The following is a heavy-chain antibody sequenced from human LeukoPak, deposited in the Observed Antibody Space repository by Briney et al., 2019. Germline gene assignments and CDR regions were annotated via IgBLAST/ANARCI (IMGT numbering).Heavy chain of an antibody. V-gene: IGHV1-3*01. CDR2: INAGNGNT. CDR1: GYTFTSYA. CDR3: ARDTGGTGAPEFDY. Sequence: ASVNVSCKASGYTFTSYAMHWVRQAPGQRLEWMGWINAGNGNTKYSQKFQGRVTITRDTSASTAYMELSSLRSEDTAVYYCARDTGGTGAPEFDYWGQGTLVTVSS. J-gene: IGHJ4*02. D-gene: IGHD1-1*01.